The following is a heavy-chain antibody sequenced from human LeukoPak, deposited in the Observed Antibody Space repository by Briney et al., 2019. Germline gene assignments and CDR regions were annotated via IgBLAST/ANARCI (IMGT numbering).Heavy chain of an antibody. Sequence: SETLSLTCTVSGGSISSSSYYWGWIRQPPGKGLEWIGSIYYSGSTYYNPSLKSRVTISVDTSKKQFSLKLSSVTAADTAVYYCARDYYEAYHAFDIWGQGTMVTVSS. CDR2: IYYSGST. V-gene: IGHV4-39*07. D-gene: IGHD3-22*01. J-gene: IGHJ3*02. CDR1: GGSISSSSYY. CDR3: ARDYYEAYHAFDI.